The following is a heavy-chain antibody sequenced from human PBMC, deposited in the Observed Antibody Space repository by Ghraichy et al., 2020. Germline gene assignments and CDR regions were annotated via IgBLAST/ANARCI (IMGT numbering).Heavy chain of an antibody. CDR3: TRACSGGACYELFDY. J-gene: IGHJ4*02. Sequence: ASVKVSCTASGYTFTTYDINWVRQATGQGLEWMGWMNPSSGNTGSAQKFQGRVTMTRDTSRSTAYMELRSLTSEDTAVYYCTRACSGGACYELFDYWGRGTLVTVSS. V-gene: IGHV1-8*01. CDR2: MNPSSGNT. D-gene: IGHD2-15*01. CDR1: GYTFTTYD.